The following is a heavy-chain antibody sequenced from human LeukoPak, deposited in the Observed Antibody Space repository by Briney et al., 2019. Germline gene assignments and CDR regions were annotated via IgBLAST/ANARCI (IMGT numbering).Heavy chain of an antibody. CDR1: GFTFNNYA. V-gene: IGHV3-23*01. Sequence: GGSLRLSCAASGFTFNNYAMSWVRQAPRKGPEWVSAISGSGGSTYYADPLKGRFTISTVNSKTTLYLQMNSLRAEDTALYYCAKDGIGGIYYDSSGYFDYWGPGTLVTVSS. D-gene: IGHD3-22*01. CDR2: ISGSGGST. J-gene: IGHJ4*02. CDR3: AKDGIGGIYYDSSGYFDY.